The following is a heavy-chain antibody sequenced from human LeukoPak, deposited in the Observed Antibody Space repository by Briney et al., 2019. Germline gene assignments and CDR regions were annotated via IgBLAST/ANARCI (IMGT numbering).Heavy chain of an antibody. CDR2: ISSSSSYI. CDR3: ARGEEKATITALDS. D-gene: IGHD5-24*01. CDR1: GFTFSNYD. J-gene: IGHJ4*02. V-gene: IGHV3-21*01. Sequence: GGSLRLSCAASGFTFSNYDMHWVRQAPGRGLEWVSAISSSSSYIYYADSMKGRFTISRDNAENSLFLQMNSLRAEDTAVYFCARGEEKATITALDSWGQGTLVTVSS.